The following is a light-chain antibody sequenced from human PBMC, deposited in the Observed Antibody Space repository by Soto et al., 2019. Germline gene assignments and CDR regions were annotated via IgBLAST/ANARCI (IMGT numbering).Light chain of an antibody. V-gene: IGKV1-39*01. J-gene: IGKJ5*01. CDR1: QSINIY. Sequence: DIQMTQSPSSLSASVGGRVTITCRASQSINIYVNWYQQKPGKAPKLLIYAASSLQSGVPSRFSGSGSGTDFTLTISSLQPEDFATYYCQQADTFPITFGQGTRLEIK. CDR3: QQADTFPIT. CDR2: AAS.